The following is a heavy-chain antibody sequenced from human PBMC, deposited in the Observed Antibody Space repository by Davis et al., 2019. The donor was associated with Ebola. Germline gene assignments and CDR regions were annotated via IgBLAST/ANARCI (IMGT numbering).Heavy chain of an antibody. CDR1: GFTFSGSA. J-gene: IGHJ4*02. D-gene: IGHD6-19*01. CDR2: IRSKANSYAT. Sequence: PGGSLRLSCAASGFTFSGSAMHWVRQASGKGLEWVGRIRSKANSYATAYAASVKGRFTNSRDDSKNTAYLQMNSLRTEDTALYYCTRLYGNGWTGVDYWGQGTLVTVSS. CDR3: TRLYGNGWTGVDY. V-gene: IGHV3-73*01.